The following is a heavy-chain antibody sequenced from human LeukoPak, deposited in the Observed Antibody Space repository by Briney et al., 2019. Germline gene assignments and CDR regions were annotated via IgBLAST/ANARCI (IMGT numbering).Heavy chain of an antibody. V-gene: IGHV3-30*04. CDR3: ARGRSSSSGWYPRLY. CDR1: GFTFSTYS. D-gene: IGHD6-19*01. J-gene: IGHJ4*02. Sequence: GGSLRLSCAASGFTFSTYSMNWVRQAPGKGLEWVAVISYDGSNKYYADSVKGRFTISRDNSKNTLYLQMNSLRAEDTAVYYCARGRSSSSGWYPRLYWGQGTLVTVSS. CDR2: ISYDGSNK.